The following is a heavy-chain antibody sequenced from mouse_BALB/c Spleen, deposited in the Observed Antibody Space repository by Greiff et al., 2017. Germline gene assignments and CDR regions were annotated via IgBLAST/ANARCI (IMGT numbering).Heavy chain of an antibody. V-gene: IGHV3-2*02. Sequence: EVKLQESGPGLVKPSQSLSLTCTVTGYSITSDYAWNWIRQFPGNKLEWMGYISYSGSTSYNPSLKSRISITRDTSKNQFFLQLNSVTTEDTATYYCARWGRGAYWGQGTLVTVSA. CDR1: GYSITSDYA. CDR3: ARWGRGAY. D-gene: IGHD3-3*01. CDR2: ISYSGST. J-gene: IGHJ3*01.